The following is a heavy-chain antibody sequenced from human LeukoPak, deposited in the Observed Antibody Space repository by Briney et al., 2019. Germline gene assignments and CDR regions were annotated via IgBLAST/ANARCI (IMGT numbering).Heavy chain of an antibody. CDR2: ISGSSSTI. CDR3: AHLSRLGELHGS. CDR1: GFTFSSYS. J-gene: IGHJ5*02. D-gene: IGHD3-16*01. V-gene: IGHV3-48*01. Sequence: GGCLRLSCAASGFTFSSYSMNWVRQAPGKGLEWVSYISGSSSTIYYADSVKGRFTVSRDNAKNSLSLQMNSLRAEDTAVYYCAHLSRLGELHGSWGQGTLVTVSS.